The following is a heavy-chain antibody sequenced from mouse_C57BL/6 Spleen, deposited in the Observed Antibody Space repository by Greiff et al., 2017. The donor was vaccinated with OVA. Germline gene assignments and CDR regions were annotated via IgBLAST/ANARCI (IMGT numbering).Heavy chain of an antibody. V-gene: IGHV3-1*01. CDR1: GYSITSGYD. J-gene: IGHJ4*01. Sequence: DVQLQESGPGMVKPSQSLSLTCTVTGYSITSGYDWHWIRHFPGNKLEWMGYISYSGSTNYNPSLKSRISITHDTSKNHFFLKLNSVTTEDTATYYCARADYYGSSYAMDYWGQGTSVTVSS. D-gene: IGHD1-1*01. CDR3: ARADYYGSSYAMDY. CDR2: ISYSGST.